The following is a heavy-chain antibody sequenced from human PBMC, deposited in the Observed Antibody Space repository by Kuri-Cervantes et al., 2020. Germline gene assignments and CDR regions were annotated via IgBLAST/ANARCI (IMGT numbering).Heavy chain of an antibody. V-gene: IGHV1-3*02. CDR1: GYTFTSYA. J-gene: IGHJ4*02. Sequence: ASVKVSCKASGYTFTSYAMHWVRQAPGQRLEWMGWSNAGNGDTKYSQEFQGRVTITRDTSASTAYMELSSLRAEDTAVYYCAKEGYVWGSAIDYWGQGTLVTVSS. D-gene: IGHD3-16*01. CDR3: AKEGYVWGSAIDY. CDR2: SNAGNGDT.